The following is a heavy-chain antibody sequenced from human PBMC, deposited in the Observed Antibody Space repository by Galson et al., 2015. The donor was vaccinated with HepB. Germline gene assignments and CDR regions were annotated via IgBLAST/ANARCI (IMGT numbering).Heavy chain of an antibody. V-gene: IGHV3-13*04. CDR3: ARAPLSGSYYYYGMDV. J-gene: IGHJ6*02. CDR1: GFTLSSYD. D-gene: IGHD1-26*01. CDR2: IGTAGDT. Sequence: SLRLSCAASGFTLSSYDMHWVRQATGKGLEWVSAIGTAGDTYYPGSVKGRFTISRENAKNSLYLQMNSLRAGDTAVYYCARAPLSGSYYYYGMDVWGQGTTVTVSS.